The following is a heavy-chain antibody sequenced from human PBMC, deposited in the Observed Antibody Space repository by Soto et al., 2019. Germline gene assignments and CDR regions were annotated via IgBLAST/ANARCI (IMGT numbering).Heavy chain of an antibody. CDR3: ARPFQSWPGGWYFDL. CDR1: GGTFSSYS. CDR2: IIPIFGTA. J-gene: IGHJ2*01. D-gene: IGHD3-16*01. V-gene: IGHV1-69*01. Sequence: QVQLVQSGAEVKKPGSSVKVSCKASGGTFSSYSINWVRQAPGQGREWMGGIIPIFGTANYAQKFQGRVTLTADESTSTAHMELSSLRNEDTAVYYCARPFQSWPGGWYFDLCGRGTLVTVSS.